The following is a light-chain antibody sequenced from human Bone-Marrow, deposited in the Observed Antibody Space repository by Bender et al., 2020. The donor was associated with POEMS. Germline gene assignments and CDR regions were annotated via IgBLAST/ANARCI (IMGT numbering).Light chain of an antibody. CDR2: EVN. CDR1: SDVGNYNL. CDR3: QSYDNSLGGWV. J-gene: IGLJ3*02. Sequence: QSALTQPASVSGSPGQSITISCTGSDVGNYNLVSWYQQHPGKAPKLIIYEVNKRPSGISNRFSGSKSGNTASLAITGLQAEDEGDYYCQSYDNSLGGWVFGGGTKLTVL. V-gene: IGLV2-14*02.